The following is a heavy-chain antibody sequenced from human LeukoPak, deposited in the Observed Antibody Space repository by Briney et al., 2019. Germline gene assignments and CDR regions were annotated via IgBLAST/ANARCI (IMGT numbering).Heavy chain of an antibody. CDR1: GFTFSSYA. Sequence: GGSLRLSCAASGFTFSSYAMSWVRRAPGKGLEWVSAISGSGGSTYYADSVKGRFTISRDNSKNTLYLQMNSLRAEDTAVYYCAKGLAYCGGDCYFRKPADWYFDLWGRGTLVTVSS. CDR2: ISGSGGST. CDR3: AKGLAYCGGDCYFRKPADWYFDL. J-gene: IGHJ2*01. D-gene: IGHD2-21*02. V-gene: IGHV3-23*01.